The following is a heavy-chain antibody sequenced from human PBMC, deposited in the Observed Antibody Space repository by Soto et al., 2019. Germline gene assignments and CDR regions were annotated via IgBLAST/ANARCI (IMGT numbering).Heavy chain of an antibody. J-gene: IGHJ4*02. Sequence: EVHLVEAGGGLVKPGESLTLSCAASGFTFGSFTLNWVRQAPGKGLEWVSSISSSSAYIYYAESVKGRFTISRDNARSTLYLQMNSLSVDDTAVYFCARDGLTFGGDWGQGTLVAVSS. CDR1: GFTFGSFT. D-gene: IGHD3-16*01. CDR3: ARDGLTFGGD. CDR2: ISSSSAYI. V-gene: IGHV3-21*06.